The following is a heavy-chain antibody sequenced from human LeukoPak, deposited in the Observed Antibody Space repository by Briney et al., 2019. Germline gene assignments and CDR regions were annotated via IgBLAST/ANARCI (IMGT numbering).Heavy chain of an antibody. J-gene: IGHJ5*02. CDR3: ARDAPRLWFNYVRVQQNNWFDP. D-gene: IGHD3-10*01. CDR2: INPSGGST. V-gene: IGHV1-46*01. Sequence: GASVKVSCKASGYTFTSYYMHWVRQAPGQGLEWMGIINPSGGSTSYAQKFQGRVTMNRDTSISTAYMELSRLRSDDTAVYYCARDAPRLWFNYVRVQQNNWFDPWGQGTLVTVSS. CDR1: GYTFTSYY.